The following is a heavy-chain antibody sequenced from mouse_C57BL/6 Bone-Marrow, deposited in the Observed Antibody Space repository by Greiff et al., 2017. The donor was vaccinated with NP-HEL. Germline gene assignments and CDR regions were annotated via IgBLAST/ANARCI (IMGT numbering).Heavy chain of an antibody. Sequence: QVQLKQSGPELVKPGASVKISCKASGYAFSSSWMNWVKQRPGKGLEWIGRIYPGDGDTNYNGKFKGKATLTADKSSSTAYMQLSSLTSEDSAVYFCARNYYGSSYRGLDYWGQGTTLTVSS. V-gene: IGHV1-82*01. CDR1: GYAFSSSW. CDR3: ARNYYGSSYRGLDY. D-gene: IGHD1-1*01. CDR2: IYPGDGDT. J-gene: IGHJ2*01.